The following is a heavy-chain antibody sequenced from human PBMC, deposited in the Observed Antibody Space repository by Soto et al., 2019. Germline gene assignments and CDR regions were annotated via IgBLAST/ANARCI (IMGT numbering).Heavy chain of an antibody. Sequence: QVQLVQSGAEVKKPGASVKVSCKASGYTFTSYAMHWVRQAPGQRLEWMGWINAGNGNTKYSQKFQGRVTITRDTSASTAYMELSSLRSEDTAVYYCARDRLSPLVVRGQEYDYWGQGTLVTVSS. D-gene: IGHD3-10*01. CDR1: GYTFTSYA. CDR3: ARDRLSPLVVRGQEYDY. CDR2: INAGNGNT. V-gene: IGHV1-3*01. J-gene: IGHJ4*02.